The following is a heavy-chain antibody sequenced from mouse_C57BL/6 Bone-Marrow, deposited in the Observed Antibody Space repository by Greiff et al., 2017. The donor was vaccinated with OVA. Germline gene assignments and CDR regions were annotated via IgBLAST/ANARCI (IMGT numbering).Heavy chain of an antibody. J-gene: IGHJ4*01. CDR1: GYTFTDYE. CDR2: IYPETGGT. Sequence: VQLKQSGAELVRPGASVTLSCKASGYTFTDYEMHWVKQTPVHGLEWIGAIYPETGGTAYNEKFKGKAILTADKSSSTAYRELRSLASEDSAVYYCTRGYSNYCAMDYWGQGTSVTVSA. V-gene: IGHV1-15*01. CDR3: TRGYSNYCAMDY. D-gene: IGHD2-5*01.